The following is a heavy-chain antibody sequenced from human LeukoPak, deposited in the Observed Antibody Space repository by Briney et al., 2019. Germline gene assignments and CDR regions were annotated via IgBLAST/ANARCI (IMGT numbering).Heavy chain of an antibody. V-gene: IGHV3-33*01. CDR3: ARQYRSNRRGYYGMDV. CDR2: LWYDENNE. CDR1: GFTFSSYG. Sequence: EAGGSLRLSCAASGFTFSSYGLHWVRQAPGKGLEWVAVLWYDENNENYADSVKGRFTISRDTSHNTLYMQMNSLGVDDTAVYYCARQYRSNRRGYYGMDVWGQGTTVTVSS. D-gene: IGHD3-16*01. J-gene: IGHJ6*02.